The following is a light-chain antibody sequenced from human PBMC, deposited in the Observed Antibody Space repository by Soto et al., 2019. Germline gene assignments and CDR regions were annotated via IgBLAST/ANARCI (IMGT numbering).Light chain of an antibody. V-gene: IGKV1-39*01. J-gene: IGKJ1*01. CDR1: QSITNL. Sequence: DIQMTQSPSSLSASVGDRVTITCRASQSITNLLNWYQHKPGQAPKLLIYGTSSLLTGVPSRFSGSGSGTDFTLTISGLQLEDFATYYCQQTYSSLLTFGQGTTVENK. CDR3: QQTYSSLLT. CDR2: GTS.